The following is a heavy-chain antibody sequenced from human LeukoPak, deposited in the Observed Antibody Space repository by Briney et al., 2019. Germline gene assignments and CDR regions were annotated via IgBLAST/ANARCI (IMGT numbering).Heavy chain of an antibody. V-gene: IGHV3-23*01. CDR3: AKPWRPDDYGSSVYSTHFDF. D-gene: IGHD3-22*01. CDR2: ISGRGGRT. Sequence: GGSLRLSCAASGFTFSSYAMSWVRQAPGKGLECISAISGRGGRTYYTDSVKGRFTISRDNSKNTLYLQMNSLRAEDTAVYYCAKPWRPDDYGSSVYSTHFDFWGQATLVTVCS. CDR1: GFTFSSYA. J-gene: IGHJ4*02.